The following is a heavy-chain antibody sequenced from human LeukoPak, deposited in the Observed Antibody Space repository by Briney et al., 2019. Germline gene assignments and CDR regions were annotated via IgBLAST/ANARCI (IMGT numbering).Heavy chain of an antibody. CDR3: AKDTGYTSGRLDY. CDR2: IHYDGSKE. D-gene: IGHD6-19*01. J-gene: IGHJ4*02. V-gene: IGHV3-30*02. Sequence: PGGSLRLSCAASEFTFSNFCMHWVRQAPGKGLEWVALIHYDGSKEYYADSVRGRFTISRGNSKNTLYLQMNSLTTADTGVYYCAKDTGYTSGRLDYWGQGTLLSVSS. CDR1: EFTFSNFC.